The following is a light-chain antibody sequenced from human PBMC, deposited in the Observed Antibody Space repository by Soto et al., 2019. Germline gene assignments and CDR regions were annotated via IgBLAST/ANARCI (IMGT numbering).Light chain of an antibody. CDR2: LGS. Sequence: DIRMTQTPLSLPVIPGESASISCTSSQSLLHRNGYIYLDWYVQKTGQSPQLLIYLGSNRASGVPDRFSASGSGKYFTLRISRVEADDVGVFYCMQSLQTPRTFGQGTKLEIK. CDR1: QSLLHRNGYIY. J-gene: IGKJ1*01. V-gene: IGKV2-28*01. CDR3: MQSLQTPRT.